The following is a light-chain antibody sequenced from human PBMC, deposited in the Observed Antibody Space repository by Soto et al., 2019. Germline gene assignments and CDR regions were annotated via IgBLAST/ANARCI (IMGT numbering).Light chain of an antibody. Sequence: QLVLTQSPSASASLGASVNLTCTLSSWHSSNAIAWHQQQPEKGPRYLMKLNSDGSHSKGDGIPDRFSGSSSGAERYLTISSLQSEDEADYYCQTWGTGIVVFGGGTKLTVL. CDR3: QTWGTGIVV. J-gene: IGLJ2*01. V-gene: IGLV4-69*01. CDR1: SWHSSNA. CDR2: LNSDGSH.